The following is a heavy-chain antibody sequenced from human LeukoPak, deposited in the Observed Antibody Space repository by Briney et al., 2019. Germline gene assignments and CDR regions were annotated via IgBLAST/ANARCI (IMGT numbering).Heavy chain of an antibody. D-gene: IGHD3-22*01. CDR1: GFTLSTYW. Sequence: GGSLRLSCSASGFTLSTYWMSWVRQAPGKGLEWVANMRRDGNEIYYLDSVRGRFTISRDNAKNSLYLQMNSLRAEDTAVYYCARESSGYYLDYWGQGTLVTVSS. CDR3: ARESSGYYLDY. J-gene: IGHJ4*02. CDR2: MRRDGNEI. V-gene: IGHV3-7*01.